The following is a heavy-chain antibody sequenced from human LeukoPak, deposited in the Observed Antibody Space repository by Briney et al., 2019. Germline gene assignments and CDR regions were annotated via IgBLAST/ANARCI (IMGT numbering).Heavy chain of an antibody. CDR2: IYYSGST. Sequence: SETLSLTCTVSGGSISSSSYYWGWIRQPPGKGLEWIGSIYYSGSTYYNPSLKSRVTISVDTSKNQFSLKLSSVTAADTAVYYCARENTSSSWSSPYWYFDLWGRGTLVTVSS. J-gene: IGHJ2*01. CDR1: GGSISSSSYY. V-gene: IGHV4-39*07. CDR3: ARENTSSSWSSPYWYFDL. D-gene: IGHD6-13*01.